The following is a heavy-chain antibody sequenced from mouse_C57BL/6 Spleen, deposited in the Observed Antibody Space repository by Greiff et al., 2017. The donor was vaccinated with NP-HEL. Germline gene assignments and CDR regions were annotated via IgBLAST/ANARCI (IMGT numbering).Heavy chain of an antibody. CDR2: IDPETGGT. J-gene: IGHJ4*01. Sequence: QVHVKQSGAELVRPGASVTLSCKASGYTFTDYEMHWVKQTPVHGLEWIGAIDPETGGTAYNQKFKGKAILTADKSSSTAYMELRSLTSEDSAVYYCTRWISYYGSSSYAMDYWGQGTSVTVSS. CDR1: GYTFTDYE. CDR3: TRWISYYGSSSYAMDY. V-gene: IGHV1-15*01. D-gene: IGHD1-1*01.